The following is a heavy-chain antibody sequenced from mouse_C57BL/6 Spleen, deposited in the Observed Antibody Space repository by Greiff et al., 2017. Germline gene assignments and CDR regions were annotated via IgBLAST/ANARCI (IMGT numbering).Heavy chain of an antibody. D-gene: IGHD6-1*01. CDR3: ARREVADYFDY. CDR1: GYTFTDYY. CDR2: INPNNGGT. J-gene: IGHJ2*01. V-gene: IGHV1-26*01. Sequence: EVQLQQSGPELVKPGASVKISCKASGYTFTDYYMNWVKQSHGKSLEWIGDINPNNGGTSYNQKFKGKATLTVDKSSSTAYMELRSLTSEDSAVYYCARREVADYFDYWGQGTTLTVSS.